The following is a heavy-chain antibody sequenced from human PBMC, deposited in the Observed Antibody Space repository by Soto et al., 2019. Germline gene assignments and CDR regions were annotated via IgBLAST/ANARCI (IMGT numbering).Heavy chain of an antibody. V-gene: IGHV4-38-2*01. J-gene: IGHJ5*02. CDR2: IYHSGST. CDR1: GYSISSGYY. D-gene: IGHD1-7*01. CDR3: ARVGETGTTIGGLNWFDP. Sequence: SETLSLTCAVSGYSISSGYYWVWIRQPPGKGLEWIGSIYHSGSTYYNPSLKSRVTISVDTSKNQFSLKLSSVTAADTAVYYCARVGETGTTIGGLNWFDPWGQGTLVTVSS.